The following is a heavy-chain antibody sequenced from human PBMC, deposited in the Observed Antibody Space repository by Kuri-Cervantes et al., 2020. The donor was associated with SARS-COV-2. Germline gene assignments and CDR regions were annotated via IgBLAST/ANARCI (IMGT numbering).Heavy chain of an antibody. V-gene: IGHV3-13*01. J-gene: IGHJ3*02. CDR3: ARDSFSVGPAAGIGDAFDI. D-gene: IGHD6-13*01. Sequence: GGSLRLSCAASGFTFSSYDMHWVRQATGKGLEWVSAIGTAGDTYYPGSVKGRFTISRDNAKNSLYLQMNSLRAEDTAVYYCARDSFSVGPAAGIGDAFDIWGQGTMVTVSS. CDR2: IGTAGDT. CDR1: GFTFSSYD.